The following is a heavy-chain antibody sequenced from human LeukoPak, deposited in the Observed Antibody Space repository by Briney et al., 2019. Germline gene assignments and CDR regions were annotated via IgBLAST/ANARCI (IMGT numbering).Heavy chain of an antibody. V-gene: IGHV1-46*01. D-gene: IGHD3-22*01. CDR3: ARIHDSSGYYYNFDY. CDR2: INPSGGST. J-gene: IGHJ4*02. CDR1: GYTFTSYY. Sequence: ASVKVSCKASGYTFTSYYMHWVRQAPGQGLEWMGIINPSGGSTSYAQKFQGRVTMTRGTSTSTVYMELSSLRSEDTAVYYCARIHDSSGYYYNFDYWGQGTLVTVSS.